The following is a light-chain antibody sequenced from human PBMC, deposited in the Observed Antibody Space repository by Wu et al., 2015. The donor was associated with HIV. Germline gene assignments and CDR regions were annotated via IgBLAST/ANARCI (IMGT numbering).Light chain of an antibody. CDR1: HSVSRS. V-gene: IGKV3-11*01. CDR2: EAS. CDR3: QKYNTAPWT. J-gene: IGKJ1*01. Sequence: EVVLTQSPATQSLSPGERATLSCRASHSVSRSLAWYQQKPGQAPRLLIYEASTRATDIPARFTGSGSGTDFTLTISSLQPEDVATYYCQKYNTAPWTFGQGTKVEMK.